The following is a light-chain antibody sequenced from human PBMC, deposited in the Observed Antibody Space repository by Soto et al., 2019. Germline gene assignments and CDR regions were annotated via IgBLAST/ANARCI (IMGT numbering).Light chain of an antibody. V-gene: IGLV2-14*03. Sequence: QSVLTQPASVSGSPGQSITISCTGTSSDVGGYNYVSWYQRHPGKAPKLMIFDVSNRPSGVSNRFSGSKSANTASLTISGLQAEDEADYFCSPYTSSTTPYVFGTGTKVPV. CDR3: SPYTSSTTPYV. CDR2: DVS. CDR1: SSDVGGYNY. J-gene: IGLJ1*01.